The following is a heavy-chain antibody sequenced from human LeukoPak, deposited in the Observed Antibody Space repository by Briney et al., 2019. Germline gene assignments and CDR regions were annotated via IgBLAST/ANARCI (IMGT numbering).Heavy chain of an antibody. Sequence: ASVKVSCTASGYTFTGEDMHWVRQAPGQELEWMGWINPNSGGTSYAQKFQGRVTMTRDTSISTVYMELSRLRSDDTAVDYCARLKSTISSGWFDPWGQGTLVTASS. J-gene: IGHJ5*02. V-gene: IGHV1-2*02. CDR1: GYTFTGED. CDR3: ARLKSTISSGWFDP. D-gene: IGHD6-6*01. CDR2: INPNSGGT.